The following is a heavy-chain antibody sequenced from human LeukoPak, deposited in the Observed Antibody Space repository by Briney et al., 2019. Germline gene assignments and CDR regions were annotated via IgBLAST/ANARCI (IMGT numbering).Heavy chain of an antibody. J-gene: IGHJ6*02. CDR2: IYHSGST. Sequence: SETLSLTCTVSGYSISSGYYWGWIRQPPGKGLEWIGSIYHSGSTYYNPSLKSRVTISVDTSKNQFSLKLSSVTAADTAVYYCARIDGKYGMDVWGQGTTVTVSS. D-gene: IGHD2-21*01. CDR3: ARIDGKYGMDV. CDR1: GYSISSGYY. V-gene: IGHV4-38-2*02.